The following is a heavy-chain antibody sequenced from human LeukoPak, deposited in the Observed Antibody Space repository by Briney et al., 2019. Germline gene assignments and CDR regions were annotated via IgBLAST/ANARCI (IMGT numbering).Heavy chain of an antibody. Sequence: GGSLRLSCAASGFTFISYGMHWVRQAPGKGLEWVAVISYDGSNKYYADSVKGRFTISRDNSKNTLYLQMNSLRAEDTAVYYCAKGGEMATITSYWGQGTLVTVSS. CDR2: ISYDGSNK. CDR1: GFTFISYG. CDR3: AKGGEMATITSY. J-gene: IGHJ4*02. D-gene: IGHD5-24*01. V-gene: IGHV3-30*18.